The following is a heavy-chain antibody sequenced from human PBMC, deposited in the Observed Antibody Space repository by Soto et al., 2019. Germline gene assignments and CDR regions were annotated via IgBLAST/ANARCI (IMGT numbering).Heavy chain of an antibody. CDR2: VYPRDSDT. D-gene: IGHD2-15*01. V-gene: IGHV5-51*01. Sequence: RGSLKISCKASGYIFIDYWIGWVRQMPGKGLEWMGIVYPRDSDTRYSPSFQGQVTISADRSTGTAFLQWRSLKASDTALYYCARPPLPGYSIHFNSWGQGTLVTVSS. CDR3: ARPPLPGYSIHFNS. J-gene: IGHJ4*02. CDR1: GYIFIDYW.